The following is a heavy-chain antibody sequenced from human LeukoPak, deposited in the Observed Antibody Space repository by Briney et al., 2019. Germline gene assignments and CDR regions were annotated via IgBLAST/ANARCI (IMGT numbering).Heavy chain of an antibody. CDR3: ARGPWNYDSSGYYFLWFDP. V-gene: IGHV1-69*13. D-gene: IGHD3-22*01. J-gene: IGHJ5*02. Sequence: SVKVSCKASGGTFSTYAITWVRQAPGQGLEWMGGIIPIVDTANYAQKFQGGVTITADESTSTAYMELNSLRSEDTAMYYCARGPWNYDSSGYYFLWFDPWGQGTLVTVSS. CDR2: IIPIVDTA. CDR1: GGTFSTYA.